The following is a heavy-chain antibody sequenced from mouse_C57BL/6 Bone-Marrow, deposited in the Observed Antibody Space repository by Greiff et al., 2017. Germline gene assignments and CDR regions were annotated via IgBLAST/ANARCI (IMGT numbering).Heavy chain of an antibody. D-gene: IGHD2-1*01. V-gene: IGHV5-4*01. CDR2: ISDGGSYT. Sequence: EVQVVESGGGLVKPGGSLKLSCAASGFTFSSYAMSWVRQTPEKRLEWVATISDGGSYTYYPDNVKGRFTISRDNAKNNLYLQMSHLKSEDTAMYYCARDGNPFDYWGRGTTLTVSS. CDR1: GFTFSSYA. J-gene: IGHJ2*01. CDR3: ARDGNPFDY.